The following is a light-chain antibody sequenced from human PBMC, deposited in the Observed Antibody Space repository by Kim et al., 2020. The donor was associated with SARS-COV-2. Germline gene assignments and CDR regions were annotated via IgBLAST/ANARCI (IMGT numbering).Light chain of an antibody. CDR1: SSDVGLYNY. J-gene: IGLJ1*01. CDR2: DVS. CDR3: SSYTSSSTLV. V-gene: IGLV2-14*03. Sequence: QSITLAGTGTSSDVGLYNYVSWYQQHPGKAPKLIIFDVSNRPSGASDHFSDSKSGNTASLTISGLQAEDEADYYCSSYTSSSTLVFGTGTKVTVL.